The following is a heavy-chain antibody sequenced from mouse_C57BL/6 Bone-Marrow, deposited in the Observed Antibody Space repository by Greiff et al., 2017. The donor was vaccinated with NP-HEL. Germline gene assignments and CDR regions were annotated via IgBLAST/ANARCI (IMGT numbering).Heavy chain of an antibody. CDR2: ISSGGSYT. D-gene: IGHD2-1*01. J-gene: IGHJ3*01. V-gene: IGHV5-6*01. CDR3: ARPIRLYYGNSWFAY. CDR1: GFTFSSYG. Sequence: EVQRVESGGDLVKPGGSLKLSCAASGFTFSSYGMSWVRQTPDKRLEWVATISSGGSYTYYPDSVKGRFTISRDNAKNTLYLQMSSLKSEDTAMYYCARPIRLYYGNSWFAYWGQGTLVTVSA.